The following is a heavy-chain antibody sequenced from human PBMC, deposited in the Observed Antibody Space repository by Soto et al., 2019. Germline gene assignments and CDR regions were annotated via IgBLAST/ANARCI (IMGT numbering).Heavy chain of an antibody. CDR2: IIPMFGTP. CDR1: AGTFRSYA. Sequence: GASVKLSCKAAAGTFRSYAMSWVRQAPGQGLEWMGGIIPMFGTPNYAQNFKGRLTITADESTRTAYMELSSLRSEDTAVYYCASSVVAVIAFGYQYYCMDAWGQGTTVTVSS. CDR3: ASSVVAVIAFGYQYYCMDA. D-gene: IGHD2-21*01. J-gene: IGHJ6*02. V-gene: IGHV1-69*13.